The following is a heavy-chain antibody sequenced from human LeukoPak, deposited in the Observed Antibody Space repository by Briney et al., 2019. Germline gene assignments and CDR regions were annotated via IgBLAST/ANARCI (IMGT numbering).Heavy chain of an antibody. CDR3: ARRRSHFLNWFDP. CDR1: GGSISSSSYY. J-gene: IGHJ5*02. Sequence: PSETLSLTCTVSGGSISSSSYYWGWIRQPPGKGLEWIGTIYYSGSTYYNPSLKSRVIISVDTSKNQFSLKLSSVTAADTAVYYCARRRSHFLNWFDPWGQGTLVTVSS. CDR2: IYYSGST. V-gene: IGHV4-39*01. D-gene: IGHD3-3*02.